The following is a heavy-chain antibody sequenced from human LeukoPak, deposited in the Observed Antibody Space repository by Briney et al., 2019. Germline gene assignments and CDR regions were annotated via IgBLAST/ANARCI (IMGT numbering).Heavy chain of an antibody. J-gene: IGHJ4*02. CDR2: IFVGSGNT. D-gene: IGHD5-12*01. CDR1: GFTFTSSA. CDR3: AARGGYDQYYFDY. V-gene: IGHV1-58*01. Sequence: SVTVSCKASGFTFTSSAVQWVRQARGQGVEWIGWIFVGSGNTNYAQKFQERVTITRDMSTSTAYMELSSLGSEDTAVYYCAARGGYDQYYFDYWGQGTLVTVSS.